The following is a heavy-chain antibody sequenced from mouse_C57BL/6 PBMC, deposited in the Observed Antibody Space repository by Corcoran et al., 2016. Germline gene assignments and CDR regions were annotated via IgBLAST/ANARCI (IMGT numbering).Heavy chain of an antibody. CDR2: IYPGSGNT. CDR1: GYTFTDYY. V-gene: IGHV1-76*01. CDR3: ARKGVRYEYDGYFDY. Sequence: QVQLKQSGAELVRPGASVKLSCKASGYTFTDYYINWVKQRPGQGIEWIARIYPGSGNTYYNEKFKGKTTLTAEKSSNTAYMQLSSLTSEDSAVYFCARKGVRYEYDGYFDYWGQGTTLTVSS. J-gene: IGHJ2*01. D-gene: IGHD2-4*01.